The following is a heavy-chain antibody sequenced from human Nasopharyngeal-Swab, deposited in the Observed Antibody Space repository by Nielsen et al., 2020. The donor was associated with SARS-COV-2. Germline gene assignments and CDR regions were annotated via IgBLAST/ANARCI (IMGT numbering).Heavy chain of an antibody. Sequence: GGSLRLSCAASGFTFSSYAMHWVRQAPGKGLEWVAVISYDGSNKYYADSVKGRFTISRDSSKNTLYLQMNSLRAEDTAVYYCARDWAHYYGSGALLLWWFDPWGQGTLVTVSS. J-gene: IGHJ5*02. CDR2: ISYDGSNK. V-gene: IGHV3-30-3*01. D-gene: IGHD3-10*01. CDR3: ARDWAHYYGSGALLLWWFDP. CDR1: GFTFSSYA.